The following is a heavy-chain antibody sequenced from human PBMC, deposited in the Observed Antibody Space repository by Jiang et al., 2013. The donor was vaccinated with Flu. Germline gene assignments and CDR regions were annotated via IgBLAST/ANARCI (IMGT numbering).Heavy chain of an antibody. V-gene: IGHV1-69*01. CDR2: IIPIFGTA. D-gene: IGHD5-12*01. CDR1: GGTFSSYA. J-gene: IGHJ3*02. Sequence: GSSVKVSCKASGGTFSSYAISWVRQAPGQGLEWMGGIIPIFGTANYAQKFQGRVTITADESTSTAYMELSSLRSEDTAVYYCARWSTGISGYEEDDAFDIWGQGTMVTVSS. CDR3: ARWSTGISGYEEDDAFDI.